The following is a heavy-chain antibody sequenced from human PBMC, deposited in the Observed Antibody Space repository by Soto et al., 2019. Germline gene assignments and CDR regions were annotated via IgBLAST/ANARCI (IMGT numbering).Heavy chain of an antibody. V-gene: IGHV5-51*01. D-gene: IGHD5-12*01. CDR3: ARDGYNLEFDY. Sequence: GESLKISCKGSGYSLTRYWIGWVRQMPGKGLEWMGIIYPGNSDTRYSPSFQGQVTISADKSISTAYLQWSSLKASDNAMYYCARDGYNLEFDYWGQGTLVTVSS. CDR1: GYSLTRYW. CDR2: IYPGNSDT. J-gene: IGHJ4*02.